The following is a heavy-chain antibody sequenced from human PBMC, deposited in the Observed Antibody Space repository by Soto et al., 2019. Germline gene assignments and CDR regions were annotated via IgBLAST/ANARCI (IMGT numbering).Heavy chain of an antibody. CDR3: ASATGSTQPFDY. CDR2: ISTDGSST. Sequence: EVQLVESGGGLVQPGGSLRLSCAATGFTFSTYWMHWVRQGPGKGLVWVSRISTDGSSTTYADSVKGRFTISRDNAKNTLYLQMNSLRAEETAVCYCASATGSTQPFDYWGQGSLVTVSS. V-gene: IGHV3-74*01. CDR1: GFTFSTYW. J-gene: IGHJ4*02. D-gene: IGHD2-2*01.